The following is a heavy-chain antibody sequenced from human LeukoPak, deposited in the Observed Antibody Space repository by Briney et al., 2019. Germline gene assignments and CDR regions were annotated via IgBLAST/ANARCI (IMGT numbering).Heavy chain of an antibody. CDR3: ARDYVGTTYFDY. J-gene: IGHJ4*02. D-gene: IGHD2/OR15-2a*01. V-gene: IGHV3-33*01. CDR1: GFTFSSYG. Sequence: GGSLRLSCAASGFTFSSYGMHWVRQAPGKGLEWVAVIWYDGSNKYYADSVKGRFTISRDNPKNTLYLQMNSLRAEDTAVYYCARDYVGTTYFDYWGQGTLVTVSS. CDR2: IWYDGSNK.